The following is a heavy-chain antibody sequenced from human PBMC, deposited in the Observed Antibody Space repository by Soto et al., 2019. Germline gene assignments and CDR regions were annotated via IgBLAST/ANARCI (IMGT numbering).Heavy chain of an antibody. Sequence: ASVKVSCKASGYTFTSYDINWVRQATGQGLEWMGWMNPNSGNTGYAQKFQGRVTMTRNTSISTAYMELSSLRSEDTAVYYCARGPTTYSSRSDGGCMDVWGKGTTVTVSS. CDR1: GYTFTSYD. CDR2: MNPNSGNT. J-gene: IGHJ6*03. CDR3: ARGPTTYSSRSDGGCMDV. D-gene: IGHD6-13*01. V-gene: IGHV1-8*01.